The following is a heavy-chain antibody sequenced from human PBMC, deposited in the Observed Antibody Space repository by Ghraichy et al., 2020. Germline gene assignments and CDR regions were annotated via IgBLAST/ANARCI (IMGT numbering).Heavy chain of an antibody. CDR1: GGTFSSYA. Sequence: SVKVSCKASGGTFSSYAISWVRQAPGQGLEWMGGIIPIFGTANYAQKFQGRVTITADESTSTAYMELSSLRSEDTAVYYCAKGPNDILTGSAGHYYYYMDVWGKGTTVTVSS. D-gene: IGHD3-9*01. CDR3: AKGPNDILTGSAGHYYYYMDV. V-gene: IGHV1-69*13. J-gene: IGHJ6*03. CDR2: IIPIFGTA.